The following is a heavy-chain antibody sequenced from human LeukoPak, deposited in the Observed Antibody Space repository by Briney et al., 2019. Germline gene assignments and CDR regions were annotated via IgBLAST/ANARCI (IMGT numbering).Heavy chain of an antibody. V-gene: IGHV4-59*01. J-gene: IGHJ6*03. CDR3: ARVLAAAGTGYYYYMDV. D-gene: IGHD6-13*01. Sequence: PSETLSLTCTVSGCSISSYYWSWIRQPPGKGLEWIGYIYYSGSTNYNPSLKSRVTISVDTSKNQFSLKLSSVTAADTAVYYCARVLAAAGTGYYYYMDVWGKGTTVTVSS. CDR1: GCSISSYY. CDR2: IYYSGST.